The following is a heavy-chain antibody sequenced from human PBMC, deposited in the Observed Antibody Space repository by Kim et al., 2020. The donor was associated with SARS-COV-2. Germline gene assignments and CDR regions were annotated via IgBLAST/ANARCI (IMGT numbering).Heavy chain of an antibody. J-gene: IGHJ4*02. CDR3: ARDLGGLTGYWEYYYDY. Sequence: GGSLRLSCAASGFTFSSYAMHWVRQAPGKGLEWVAVISYGGSNKYYADSVKGRFTISRDNSKNTLYMQMNSLRAEDTAVYYCARDLGGLTGYWEYYYDYWGAGALVAVSS. D-gene: IGHD3-9*01. V-gene: IGHV3-30-3*01. CDR1: GFTFSSYA. CDR2: ISYGGSNK.